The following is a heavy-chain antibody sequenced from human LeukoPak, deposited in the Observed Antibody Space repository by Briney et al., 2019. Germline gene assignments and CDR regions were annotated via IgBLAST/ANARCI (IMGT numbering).Heavy chain of an antibody. CDR2: IYYSGST. CDR1: GGSISSSSYY. V-gene: IGHV4-39*01. CDR3: ARLGVGAFDI. J-gene: IGHJ3*02. D-gene: IGHD2-15*01. Sequence: SETLFLTCTVSGGSISSSSYYWGWIRQPPGKGLEWIGSIYYSGSTYYNPSLKSRVTISVDTSKNQFSLKLSSVTAADTAVYYCARLGVGAFDIWGQGTMVTVSS.